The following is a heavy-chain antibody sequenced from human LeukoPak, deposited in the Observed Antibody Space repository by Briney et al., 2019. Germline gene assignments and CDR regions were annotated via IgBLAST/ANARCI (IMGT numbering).Heavy chain of an antibody. D-gene: IGHD2-15*01. V-gene: IGHV1/OR15-3*01. CDR3: ARAAPSGRDY. J-gene: IGHJ4*02. CDR2: INAGNGNT. CDR1: GYTFTDYF. Sequence: ASVKVSCKASGYTFTDYFMNWMRQAPGQRLEWMGWINAGNGNTKYSQKLQGRVTITRDTSSSTAYMQLSSLRSEDTAVYYCARAAPSGRDYWGQGTLVTVSS.